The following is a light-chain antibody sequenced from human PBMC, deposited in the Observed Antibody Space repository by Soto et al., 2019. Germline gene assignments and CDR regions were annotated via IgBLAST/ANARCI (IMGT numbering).Light chain of an antibody. J-gene: IGLJ2*01. CDR1: ALPKQY. Sequence: SSELIQPPSVSVSPGQTARITCSGDALPKQYAYWYQQKPGQAPVLVIYKDSERPSGIPERFSGSSSGTTVTLTISGVQAEDEADYYCQSADSSGTYVVFGGGTKLTV. CDR3: QSADSSGTYVV. V-gene: IGLV3-25*03. CDR2: KDS.